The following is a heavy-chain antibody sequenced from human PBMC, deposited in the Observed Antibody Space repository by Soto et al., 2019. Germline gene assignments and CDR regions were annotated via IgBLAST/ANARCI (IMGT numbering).Heavy chain of an antibody. V-gene: IGHV3-9*01. CDR1: GFTFNDYA. Sequence: EVQLVESGGDLVQPGRSLSLSCSASGFTFNDYAMHWVRQAPGRGLEWVAGINGNSASIGYADSVKGRFTISRDNAKTSLYLHMNSLRVEDTAFYYCAKDGDGSGWSDFDSWGQGTLVTVSS. CDR2: INGNSASI. D-gene: IGHD6-19*01. J-gene: IGHJ4*02. CDR3: AKDGDGSGWSDFDS.